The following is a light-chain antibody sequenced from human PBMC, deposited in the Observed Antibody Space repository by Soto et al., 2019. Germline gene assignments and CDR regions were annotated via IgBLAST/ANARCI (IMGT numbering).Light chain of an antibody. CDR3: QQYNSYSRYT. CDR1: PSISSW. V-gene: IGKV1-5*01. CDR2: DAY. J-gene: IGKJ2*01. Sequence: DIQMTQSPSTLSASVGDRVTITCRASPSISSWLAWYQQKPGKAPKHLIYDAYSLESGVPARFSGSGSGTEVTLTISSLQPDDFAIYYCQQYNSYSRYTFGQGTKLEIK.